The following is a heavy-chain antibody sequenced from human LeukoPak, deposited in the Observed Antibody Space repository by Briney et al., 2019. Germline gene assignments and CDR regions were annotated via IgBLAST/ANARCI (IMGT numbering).Heavy chain of an antibody. V-gene: IGHV4-59*01. J-gene: IGHJ6*03. CDR1: GGSISSYY. Sequence: SETLSLTCTVSGGSISSYYWSWIRQPPGKGLEWIGYIYYSGSTNYNPPLKSRVTISVDTSKNQFSLKLSSVTAADTAVYYCARGGSVGYCSSTSCYASHYYYYMDVWGKGTTVTISS. CDR2: IYYSGST. CDR3: ARGGSVGYCSSTSCYASHYYYYMDV. D-gene: IGHD2-2*01.